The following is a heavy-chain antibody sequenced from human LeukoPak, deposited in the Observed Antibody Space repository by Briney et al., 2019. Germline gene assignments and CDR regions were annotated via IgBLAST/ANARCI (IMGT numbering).Heavy chain of an antibody. D-gene: IGHD2-15*01. CDR3: AKNGDRGAYCTGGTCYPYFYYYMDV. Sequence: PGGSLRLSCTVSGITVSSNSMSWVRQAPGKGLEWVSFIYSDNTHYSDSVKGRFTISRDNSKNTLYLQMNSLRAEDTAIYYCAKNGDRGAYCTGGTCYPYFYYYMDVWGKGTTVTI. V-gene: IGHV3-53*01. CDR1: GITVSSNS. J-gene: IGHJ6*03. CDR2: IYSDNT.